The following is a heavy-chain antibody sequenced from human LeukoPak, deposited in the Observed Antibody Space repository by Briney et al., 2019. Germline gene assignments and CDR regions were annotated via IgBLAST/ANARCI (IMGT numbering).Heavy chain of an antibody. J-gene: IGHJ6*03. CDR2: IYYSGST. V-gene: IGHV4-39*07. CDR1: GGSSSSSSYY. Sequence: SETLSPTCTVSGGSSSSSSYYWGWIRQPPGKGLEWIGSIYYSGSTYYNPSLKSRVTISVDTSKNQFSLKLSSVTAADTAVYYCARVPHYHYYNMDVWGKGTTVTVSS. CDR3: ARVPHYHYYNMDV.